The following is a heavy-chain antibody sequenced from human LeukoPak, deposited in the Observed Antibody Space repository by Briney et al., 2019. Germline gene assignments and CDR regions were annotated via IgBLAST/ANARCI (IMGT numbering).Heavy chain of an antibody. V-gene: IGHV3-23*01. D-gene: IGHD6-13*01. CDR3: AKGRGSSSYYHFDY. CDR1: GFTFSNYA. J-gene: IGHJ4*02. Sequence: GGSLRLSCAASGFTFSNYAMSWVRQAPGKGLEWISTIIGSGGSTYYAVSVRGRFTISRDNSKNTLYLQMNSLRADDTALYYCAKGRGSSSYYHFDYWGQGTLVSVSS. CDR2: IIGSGGST.